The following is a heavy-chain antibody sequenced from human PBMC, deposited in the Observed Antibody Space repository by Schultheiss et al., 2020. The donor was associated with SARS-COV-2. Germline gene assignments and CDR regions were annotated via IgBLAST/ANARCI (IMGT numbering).Heavy chain of an antibody. CDR3: ARDALGCFDY. CDR1: GVSFSGSY. V-gene: IGHV4-59*12. Sequence: SETLSLKCAVYGVSFSGSYWSWIRQPPGKGLEWIGYIYYSGSTNYNPSLKSRVTISVDTSKNQFSLKLSSVTAADTAVYYCARDALGCFDYWGQGTLVTVSS. J-gene: IGHJ4*02. CDR2: IYYSGST.